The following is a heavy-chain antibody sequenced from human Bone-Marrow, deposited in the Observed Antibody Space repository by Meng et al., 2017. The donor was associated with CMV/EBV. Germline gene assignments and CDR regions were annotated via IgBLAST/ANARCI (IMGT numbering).Heavy chain of an antibody. CDR3: AREVYVDY. J-gene: IGHJ4*02. CDR1: GFTFSSYS. Sequence: GGSLRLSWAASGFTFSSYSMNWVRQAPGKGLEWVSSISSSSSYIYYADSVKGRFTISRDNAKNSPYLQMNSLSAEYTAVYYCAREVYVDYWGQGTLVTVSS. D-gene: IGHD6-6*01. CDR2: ISSSSSYI. V-gene: IGHV3-21*01.